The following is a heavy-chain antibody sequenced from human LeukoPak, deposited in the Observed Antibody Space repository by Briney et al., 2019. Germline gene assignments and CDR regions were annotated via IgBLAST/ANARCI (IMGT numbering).Heavy chain of an antibody. D-gene: IGHD6-13*01. CDR3: AKGDSPGIAAAEDY. CDR2: ISGSGGST. Sequence: GGSLRLSCAASGFTFSSYAMSWVRQAPGKGLEWVSAISGSGGSTYYADSVKGRFTISRDNSKNTLYLQMNSLRAGDTAVYYCAKGDSPGIAAAEDYWGQGTLVTVSS. J-gene: IGHJ4*02. V-gene: IGHV3-23*01. CDR1: GFTFSSYA.